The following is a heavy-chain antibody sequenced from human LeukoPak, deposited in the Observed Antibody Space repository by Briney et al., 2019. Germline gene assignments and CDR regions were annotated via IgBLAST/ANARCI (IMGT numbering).Heavy chain of an antibody. CDR2: TSSGGDYT. CDR1: GFTFSIYA. CDR3: AKDRPNYYESNGHYYRRDGDS. Sequence: GGSLRLSCAASGFTFSIYAMSWVRQAPGKGLEWVSSTSSGGDYTYYAGSVKGRFTISRDNSKNTLYLQMNSLRAEDAATYYCAKDRPNYYESNGHYYRRDGDSWGQGTLVTVSS. J-gene: IGHJ5*01. D-gene: IGHD3-22*01. V-gene: IGHV3-23*01.